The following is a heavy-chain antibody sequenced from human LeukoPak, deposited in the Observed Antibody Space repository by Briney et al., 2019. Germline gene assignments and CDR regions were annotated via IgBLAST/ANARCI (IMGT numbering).Heavy chain of an antibody. D-gene: IGHD3-9*01. V-gene: IGHV1-18*01. CDR3: ARALDDILTGYYPDY. Sequence: GASVKVSCKASGYTFTSYGISWVRQAPGQGLEWMGWVSAYNGNTNYAQKLQGRVTMTTDTSTSTAYMELRSLRSDDTAVYYCARALDDILTGYYPDYWGQGTLVTVSS. J-gene: IGHJ4*02. CDR1: GYTFTSYG. CDR2: VSAYNGNT.